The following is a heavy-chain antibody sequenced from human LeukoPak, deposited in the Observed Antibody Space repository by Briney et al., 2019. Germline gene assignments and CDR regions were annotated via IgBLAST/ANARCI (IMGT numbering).Heavy chain of an antibody. Sequence: PGGSLRLSCAASGFTFSSYWMSWVRQAPGKGLEWVANIKQDGSEKYYVDSVKGRFTISRDNSKNTLYLQMNSLRAEDTAVYYCAKDEYYYDSSGNFDYWGQGTLVTVSS. J-gene: IGHJ4*02. CDR1: GFTFSSYW. V-gene: IGHV3-7*03. D-gene: IGHD3-22*01. CDR3: AKDEYYYDSSGNFDY. CDR2: IKQDGSEK.